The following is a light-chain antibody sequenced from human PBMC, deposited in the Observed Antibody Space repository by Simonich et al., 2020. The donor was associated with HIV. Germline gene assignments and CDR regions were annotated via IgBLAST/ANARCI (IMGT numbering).Light chain of an antibody. J-gene: IGKJ3*01. CDR3: MQTLQTPFT. CDR1: PSLLHSNGYKY. CDR2: LGS. V-gene: IGKV2-28*01. Sequence: DIVMTQSPLSLPVTPGEPASISCRSSPSLLHSNGYKYLVWYLQKPGQSPQLLIYLGSNRASGVPDRCSGSGAGTDFTLKISRVEAEDVGVYYCMQTLQTPFTFGPGTKVDIK.